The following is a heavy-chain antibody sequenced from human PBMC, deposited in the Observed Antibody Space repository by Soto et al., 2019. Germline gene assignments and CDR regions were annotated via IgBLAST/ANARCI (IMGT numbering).Heavy chain of an antibody. V-gene: IGHV3-48*01. CDR2: ININSDTI. CDR3: ARDGTTGTANFHYAMDV. Sequence: PGGSLRLSCAASGFTLSSYHMDWVRQAPGKGLEWVSYININSDTIHDADSVKGRFTISRDNAKNSLYLQMDSLRAEETDVYYCARDGTTGTANFHYAMDVWGQGTTVTVSS. D-gene: IGHD4-17*01. J-gene: IGHJ6*02. CDR1: GFTLSSYH.